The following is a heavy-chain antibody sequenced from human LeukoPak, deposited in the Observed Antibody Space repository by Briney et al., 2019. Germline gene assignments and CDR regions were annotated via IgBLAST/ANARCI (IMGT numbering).Heavy chain of an antibody. V-gene: IGHV1-2*02. CDR1: GYTFTGCY. D-gene: IGHD1-7*01. CDR3: ARDLRGLELPTDY. Sequence: ASVKVSCKASGYTFTGCYMHWVRQAPGQGLEWMGWINPNSGGTNYAQKFQGRVTMTRDTSISTAYMELSRLRSDDTAVYYCARDLRGLELPTDYWGQGTLVTVSS. CDR2: INPNSGGT. J-gene: IGHJ4*02.